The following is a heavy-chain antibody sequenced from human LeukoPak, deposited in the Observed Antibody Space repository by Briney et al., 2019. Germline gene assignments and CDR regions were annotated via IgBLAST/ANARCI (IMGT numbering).Heavy chain of an antibody. CDR2: IKQDGSEK. V-gene: IGHV3-7*03. D-gene: IGHD4-17*01. CDR3: AREPYGDYFDY. Sequence: PGGSLRLSCAASGFTFSSYWMNWVRQAPGKGLEWVANIKQDGSEKYYVDSVKGRFTISRDNAKNSLYLQMNSLRAEDTAVYYCAREPYGDYFDYWGQGTLVTVSS. J-gene: IGHJ4*02. CDR1: GFTFSSYW.